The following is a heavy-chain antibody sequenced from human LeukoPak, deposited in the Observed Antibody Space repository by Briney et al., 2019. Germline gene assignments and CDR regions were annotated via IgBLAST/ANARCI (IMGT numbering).Heavy chain of an antibody. CDR3: ARYCSGGSCYSDAFDI. Sequence: PSETLSLTCAVSGGSISSSNWWSWVRQPPGKGLEWIGSIYHSGSTYYNPSLKSRVTISVDTSKNQFSLKLSSVTAADTAVYYCARYCSGGSCYSDAFDIWGQGTMVTVSS. V-gene: IGHV4-4*02. D-gene: IGHD2-15*01. CDR1: GGSISSSNW. CDR2: IYHSGST. J-gene: IGHJ3*02.